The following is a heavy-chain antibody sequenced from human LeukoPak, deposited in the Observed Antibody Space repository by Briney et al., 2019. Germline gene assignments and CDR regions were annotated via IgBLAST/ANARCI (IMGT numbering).Heavy chain of an antibody. CDR1: GGSFSGYY. CDR2: INHSGST. Sequence: SETLSLTCAVYGGSFSGYYWSWIRQPPGKGLEWIGEINHSGSTNCNPSLKSRVTISVDTSKNQFSLKLSSVTAADTAVYYCARGLPYSSSWYVRSYNWFDPWGQGTLVTVSS. D-gene: IGHD6-13*01. J-gene: IGHJ5*02. CDR3: ARGLPYSSSWYVRSYNWFDP. V-gene: IGHV4-34*01.